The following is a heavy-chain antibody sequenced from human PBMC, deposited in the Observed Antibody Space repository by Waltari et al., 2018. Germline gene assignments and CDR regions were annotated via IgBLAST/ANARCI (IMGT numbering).Heavy chain of an antibody. Sequence: QVQLQQWGAGLLKPSETLSLTCAVYGGSFSGYYWSWIRQPLGKGLEWIGEINHSGSTNYNPSLKSRVTISVDTSKNQFSLKLSSVTAADTAVYYCARGVHGWFDPWGQGTLVTVSS. CDR3: ARGVHGWFDP. J-gene: IGHJ5*02. V-gene: IGHV4-34*01. CDR1: GGSFSGYY. CDR2: INHSGST.